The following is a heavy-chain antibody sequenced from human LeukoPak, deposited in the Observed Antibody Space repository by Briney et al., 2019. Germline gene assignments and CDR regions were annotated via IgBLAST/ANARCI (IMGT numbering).Heavy chain of an antibody. D-gene: IGHD6-6*01. J-gene: IGHJ3*02. V-gene: IGHV3-9*01. CDR2: ISWNSGSI. Sequence: GGSLRLSCAASGFTFDDYAMHWVRQAPGKGLEWVSGISWNSGSIGYADSVKGRFTISRDNAKNSLYLQMNSLRAEDTAVYYCARDFRPGRIDAFDIWGQGTMVTVSS. CDR3: ARDFRPGRIDAFDI. CDR1: GFTFDDYA.